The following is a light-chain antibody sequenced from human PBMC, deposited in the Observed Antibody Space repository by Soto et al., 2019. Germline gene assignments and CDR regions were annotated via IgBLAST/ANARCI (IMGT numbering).Light chain of an antibody. CDR1: QSVSSN. CDR3: QQYNNWPWA. Sequence: EIVLTQSPGILSLSPGERATLSCRASQSVSSNLAWYQQKPGQAPRLLIYGASTRATGIPARFSGSGSGTEFTLTISSLQSEDFAVYYCQQYNNWPWAFGQGTKVDI. CDR2: GAS. J-gene: IGKJ1*01. V-gene: IGKV3-15*01.